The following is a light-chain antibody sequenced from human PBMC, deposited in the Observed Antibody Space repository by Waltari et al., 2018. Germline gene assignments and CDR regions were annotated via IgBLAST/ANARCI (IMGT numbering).Light chain of an antibody. CDR2: GAF. CDR3: QQYDVSPLT. J-gene: IGKJ4*01. Sequence: EIVLTHSPGTLSLSPGEGTTLSCRTSQTIRTTYFAWYQQKPGQAPTLLIYGAFNRATGIPDRCTGSGSGTYFSLTISSLEPEDFATYYCQQYDVSPLTFGGGTKVEIK. CDR1: QTIRTTY. V-gene: IGKV3-20*01.